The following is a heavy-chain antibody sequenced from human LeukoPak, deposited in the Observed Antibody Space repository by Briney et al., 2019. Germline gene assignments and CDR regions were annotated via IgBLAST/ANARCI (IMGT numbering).Heavy chain of an antibody. D-gene: IGHD6-19*01. CDR1: GGSISSSSYY. CDR3: AREESVGSGWYEEGYFDY. CDR2: IYHSGST. V-gene: IGHV4-39*07. Sequence: PSETLSLTCTVSGGSISSSSYYWGWIRQPPGKGLEWIGSIYHSGSTYYNPSLKSRVTISVDTSKNQFSLKLSSVTAADTAVYYCAREESVGSGWYEEGYFDYWGQGTLVTVSS. J-gene: IGHJ4*02.